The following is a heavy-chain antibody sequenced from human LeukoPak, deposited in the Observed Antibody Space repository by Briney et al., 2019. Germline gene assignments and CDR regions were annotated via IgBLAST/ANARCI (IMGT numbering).Heavy chain of an antibody. CDR1: GFIFKDYV. CDR2: ISSDSNTR. D-gene: IGHD3-22*01. J-gene: IGHJ4*02. V-gene: IGHV3-30*04. CDR3: LREGYYDTSGPFSGYFDF. Sequence: EGSLRLSCAGSGFIFKDYVIHWARQAPGKGLEWVAVISSDSNTRIYANSVEGRFTISRDNSKNTVYLQLSGLRVEDTAVYYCLREGYYDTSGPFSGYFDFWGQGDLVTVSS.